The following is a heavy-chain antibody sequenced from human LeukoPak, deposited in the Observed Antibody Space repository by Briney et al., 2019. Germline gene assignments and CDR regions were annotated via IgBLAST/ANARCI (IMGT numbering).Heavy chain of an antibody. CDR2: IKGNGFDT. Sequence: GGSLRLSCAGSGFIFSNYAMSWVRQAPGKGLKWVSGIKGNGFDTYYADSVKGRFTVSRDNSKNTPSLQMNSLSAEDTAVYYCAKDTGPLMITFGGVVISYFDYWGQGALVTVSS. CDR3: AKDTGPLMITFGGVVISYFDY. J-gene: IGHJ4*02. CDR1: GFIFSNYA. D-gene: IGHD3-16*01. V-gene: IGHV3-23*01.